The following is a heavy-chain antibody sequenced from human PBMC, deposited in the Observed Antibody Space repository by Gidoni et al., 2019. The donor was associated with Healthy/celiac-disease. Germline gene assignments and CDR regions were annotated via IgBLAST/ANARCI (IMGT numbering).Heavy chain of an antibody. J-gene: IGHJ4*02. D-gene: IGHD3-3*01. CDR1: GLPFSSYE. Sequence: EVQLVESGGRLVQPGGSLRPSSAASGLPFSSYEMNWVRQAPGKGLEWVSYISSSGSTIYYADSVKGRFTISRDNAKNSLYLQMNSLRAEDTAVYYCARDRDDFWSGRGNFDYWGQGTLVTVSS. V-gene: IGHV3-48*03. CDR3: ARDRDDFWSGRGNFDY. CDR2: ISSSGSTI.